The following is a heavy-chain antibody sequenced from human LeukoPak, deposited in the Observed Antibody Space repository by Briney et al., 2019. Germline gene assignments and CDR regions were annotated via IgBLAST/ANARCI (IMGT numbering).Heavy chain of an antibody. CDR3: AKGESAYDSSFDY. Sequence: GGSLRLSCAASGLTFNIYAVSWVRQTPEKGLEWVSAISGTGDNTYYADSVKGRFTISRDNSKNTLYLQMNSLRAEDTAVYYCAKGESAYDSSFDYWGQGTLVTVSS. CDR2: ISGTGDNT. J-gene: IGHJ4*02. V-gene: IGHV3-23*01. D-gene: IGHD3-22*01. CDR1: GLTFNIYA.